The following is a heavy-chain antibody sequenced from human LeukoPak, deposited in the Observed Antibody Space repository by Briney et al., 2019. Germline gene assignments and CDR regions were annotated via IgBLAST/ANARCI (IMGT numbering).Heavy chain of an antibody. CDR2: IYYSGST. J-gene: IGHJ4*02. D-gene: IGHD3-22*01. CDR1: GGSISSYY. Sequence: KSSETLSLTCTVSGGSISSYYWSWIRQPPGKGLEWIGYIYYSGSTNYNPSLKSRVTISVDTSKNQFSLKLSSVTAADTAVYYCARSRNYYDSSGYYGPFDYWGQGTLVTVSS. CDR3: ARSRNYYDSSGYYGPFDY. V-gene: IGHV4-59*01.